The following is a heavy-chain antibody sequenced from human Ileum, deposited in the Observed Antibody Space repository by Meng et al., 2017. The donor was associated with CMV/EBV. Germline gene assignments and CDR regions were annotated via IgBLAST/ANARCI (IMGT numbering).Heavy chain of an antibody. CDR3: AGGGDISDTTAY. D-gene: IGHD6-19*01. Sequence: GSLRLSCAVYGGSFSGYYWSWIRQPPGKGLEWIGEINHSGSTNYNPSLKSRVTMSIDTSKNQYCLKLRSVTAADTAVYYCAGGGDISDTTAYWGQGTLVTVSS. J-gene: IGHJ4*02. CDR1: GGSFSGYY. CDR2: INHSGST. V-gene: IGHV4-34*01.